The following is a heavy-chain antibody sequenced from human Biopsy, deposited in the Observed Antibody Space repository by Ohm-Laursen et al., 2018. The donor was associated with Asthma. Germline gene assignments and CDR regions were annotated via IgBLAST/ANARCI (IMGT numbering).Heavy chain of an antibody. CDR3: ARCQVGYSSGWSLLLKKIYYSGMDV. V-gene: IGHV1-69*13. J-gene: IGHJ6*02. D-gene: IGHD6-19*01. CDR1: GGTFSNFA. CDR2: IMTVLGTT. Sequence: VKISCKAPGGTFSNFAISWVRQAPGQGLEWLGGIMTVLGTTNYAQKFQGRVTITADESTSTAYMEVTSLRSGDTAIYYCARCQVGYSSGWSLLLKKIYYSGMDVWGQGTAVTVSS.